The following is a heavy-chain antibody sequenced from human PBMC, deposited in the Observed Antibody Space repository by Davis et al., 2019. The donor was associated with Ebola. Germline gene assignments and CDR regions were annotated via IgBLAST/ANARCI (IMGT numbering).Heavy chain of an antibody. V-gene: IGHV3-23*01. Sequence: GESLKISCAASGFTFSSYAVSWVRQAPGKGLEWVSAISGSGGSTYYTDSVKGRFTISRDNSKNTLYLQMNSLRAEDTAVYYCAKDQGSVVPAAIDWFDPWGQGTLVTVSS. CDR1: GFTFSSYA. CDR3: AKDQGSVVPAAIDWFDP. D-gene: IGHD2-2*01. CDR2: ISGSGGST. J-gene: IGHJ5*02.